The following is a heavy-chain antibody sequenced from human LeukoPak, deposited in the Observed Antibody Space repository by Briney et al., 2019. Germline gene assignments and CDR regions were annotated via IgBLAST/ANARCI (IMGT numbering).Heavy chain of an antibody. CDR3: AKAGFDFSFDY. J-gene: IGHJ4*02. V-gene: IGHV3-48*03. CDR1: GFTFSSYE. D-gene: IGHD3-9*01. Sequence: GGSLRLSCAASGFTFSSYEMNWVRQAPGKGLEWVSYISSSGSTIDYADSVKGRFTISRDNAKNSLYLQMNSLRAEDTAVYYCAKAGFDFSFDYWGQGTLVTVSS. CDR2: ISSSGSTI.